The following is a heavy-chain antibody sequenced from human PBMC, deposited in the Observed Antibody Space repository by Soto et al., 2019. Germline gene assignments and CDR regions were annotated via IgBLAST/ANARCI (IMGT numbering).Heavy chain of an antibody. CDR2: ISGSGSST. CDR3: AKGGALAGFDY. Sequence: EVPLLQSGGGMVQPGGSLRLSCAASGFTFSSYDMSWVRQAPGKGLEWVSTISGSGSSTYYGDSVEGRFTISRDNSKNTLYLQMNNLRAEDTALYYCAKGGALAGFDYWGHGTLVTVSS. J-gene: IGHJ4*01. V-gene: IGHV3-23*01. D-gene: IGHD6-19*01. CDR1: GFTFSSYD.